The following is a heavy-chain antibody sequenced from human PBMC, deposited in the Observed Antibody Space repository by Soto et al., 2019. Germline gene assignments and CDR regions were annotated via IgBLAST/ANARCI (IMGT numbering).Heavy chain of an antibody. V-gene: IGHV3-72*01. D-gene: IGHD3-3*01. Sequence: GGSLRLSCAASGFTFSDHYMDWVRQAPGKGLEWVGRTRNKANSYTTEYAASVKGRFTISRDDSKNSLYLQMNSLKTEDTAVYYCARLWSGYYKPRTDAFDIWGQGTMVTVSS. CDR3: ARLWSGYYKPRTDAFDI. CDR1: GFTFSDHY. CDR2: TRNKANSYTT. J-gene: IGHJ3*02.